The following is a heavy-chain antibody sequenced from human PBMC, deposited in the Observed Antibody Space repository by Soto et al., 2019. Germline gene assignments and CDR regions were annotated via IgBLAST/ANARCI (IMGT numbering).Heavy chain of an antibody. D-gene: IGHD1-26*01. CDR1: VGTFSTYS. J-gene: IGHJ4*02. CDR3: ASSSGNNYGVGTNYYFDY. V-gene: IGHV1-69*06. CDR2: IIPIFGTA. Sequence: QLQLVQSGAEVKKPGSSVKVSCKTSVGTFSTYSIVWVRQAPGEGLEWMGGIIPIFGTANYAQKFQDRVTITADKSTNTAFMELSSLKSEDTAMYYCASSSGNNYGVGTNYYFDYWGQGTLVTVSS.